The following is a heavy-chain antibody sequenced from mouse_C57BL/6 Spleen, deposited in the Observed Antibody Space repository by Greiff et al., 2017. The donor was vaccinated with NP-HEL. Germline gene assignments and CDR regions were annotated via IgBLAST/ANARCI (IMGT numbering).Heavy chain of an antibody. CDR1: GFTFSSYG. V-gene: IGHV5-6*01. J-gene: IGHJ3*01. Sequence: EVHLVESGGDLVKPGGSLKLSCAASGFTFSSYGMSWVRQTPDKRLEWVATISSGGSYTYYPDSVKGRFTISRDNAKNTLYLQMSSLKSEDTAMYYCARPLDSSGYFFAYWGQGTLVTVSA. CDR3: ARPLDSSGYFFAY. CDR2: ISSGGSYT. D-gene: IGHD3-2*02.